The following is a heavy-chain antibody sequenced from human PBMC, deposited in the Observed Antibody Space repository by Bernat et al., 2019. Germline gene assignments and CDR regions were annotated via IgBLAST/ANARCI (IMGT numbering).Heavy chain of an antibody. CDR3: ASPLEGMGDF. V-gene: IGHV3-74*03. D-gene: IGHD3-16*01. Sequence: EVQLVESGGGLVQPGGSLRLSCAASGFPFSRYWMHWVRQGPGKGLVWVSRINSDGTSITYADSVKGRFTISRDNAKNTLYLKMNSLTAEDTDVYYCASPLEGMGDFWGHGTLVTVSS. CDR1: GFPFSRYW. CDR2: INSDGTSI. J-gene: IGHJ4*01.